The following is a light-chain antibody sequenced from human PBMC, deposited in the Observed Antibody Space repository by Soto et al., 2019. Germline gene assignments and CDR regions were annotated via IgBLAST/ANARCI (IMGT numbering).Light chain of an antibody. CDR2: EAS. J-gene: IGKJ2*01. Sequence: DIQMTQSPSTLSASVGDRVTITCRASQSISSWLAWYQQKPGKAPKLLIYEASGLESGVPSRFSGSGSGTEFTLTISSLQPDDFATYYCQQYNSYDTFGQGTKLEIK. V-gene: IGKV1-5*03. CDR3: QQYNSYDT. CDR1: QSISSW.